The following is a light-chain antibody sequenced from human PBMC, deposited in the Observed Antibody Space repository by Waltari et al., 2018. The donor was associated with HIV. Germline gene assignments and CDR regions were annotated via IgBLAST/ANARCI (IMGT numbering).Light chain of an antibody. Sequence: QAVVTQEPALTMSPGGTVTLTCGSSSGPVTSGHHPHWFQQKPGQAPRALIYDANNRQSWTPARFSGSLLGGKAALTLSDAQPEDEADYFCLLSYSGARPAIFGGGTKLSVL. CDR3: LLSYSGARPAI. CDR2: DAN. J-gene: IGLJ2*01. CDR1: SGPVTSGHH. V-gene: IGLV7-46*01.